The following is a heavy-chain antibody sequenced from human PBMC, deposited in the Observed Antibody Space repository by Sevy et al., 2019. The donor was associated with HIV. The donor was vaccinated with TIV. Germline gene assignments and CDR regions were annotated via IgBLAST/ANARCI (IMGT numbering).Heavy chain of an antibody. J-gene: IGHJ6*02. CDR1: EFTFGHYT. Sequence: GGSLRLSCTVSEFTFGHYTMSWVRQAPGKGLEWVGFIRSNFYGGTTKHAEAVKGRFTILRYDFKTIAKLQMNSLKTEDTAVYYCVRDQDITLVPVAGYGMDVWGQGTTVTVSS. D-gene: IGHD2-2*01. CDR2: IRSNFYGGTT. CDR3: VRDQDITLVPVAGYGMDV. V-gene: IGHV3-49*04.